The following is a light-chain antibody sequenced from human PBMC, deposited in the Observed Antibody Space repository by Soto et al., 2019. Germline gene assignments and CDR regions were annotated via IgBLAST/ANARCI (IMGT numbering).Light chain of an antibody. J-gene: IGKJ5*01. V-gene: IGKV3-15*01. CDR2: GAS. CDR3: QQYNNWPIT. CDR1: QSVSSN. Sequence: EIFMTQSPSTLSVSPVELATLSCRASQSVSSNLAWYQQKPGQAPRLLIYGASTRATGIPARFSGSGSGTEFTLTISSLQSEDFEVYYCQQYNNWPITFGQGTRLEIK.